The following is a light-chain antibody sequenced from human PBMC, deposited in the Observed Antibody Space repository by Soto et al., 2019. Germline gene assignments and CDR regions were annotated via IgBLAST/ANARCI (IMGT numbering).Light chain of an antibody. Sequence: IVSTQSPGTLALSAGERATLSCRASQSVSNKYLAWYQQKPGQAPRLLMYGASTRATGIPARFSGSGSGTEFTLTISSLQSEDFAVYYCQQYNNWPLAFGQGTKVDIK. CDR1: QSVSNKY. CDR3: QQYNNWPLA. CDR2: GAS. J-gene: IGKJ1*01. V-gene: IGKV3-15*01.